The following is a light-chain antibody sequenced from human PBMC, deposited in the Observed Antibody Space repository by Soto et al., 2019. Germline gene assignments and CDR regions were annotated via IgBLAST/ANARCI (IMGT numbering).Light chain of an antibody. CDR1: QSVFRNY. V-gene: IGKV3-20*01. CDR3: QQYGSSPRT. Sequence: EIELTQSPDTLSLSPGERATLSCRASQSVFRNYLAWYQQKPGQAPRLLIYGASNRATGIPDRFSGSGSGTDFTLTISRLGPEDFAVYYCQQYGSSPRTFGQGTKVDIK. CDR2: GAS. J-gene: IGKJ1*01.